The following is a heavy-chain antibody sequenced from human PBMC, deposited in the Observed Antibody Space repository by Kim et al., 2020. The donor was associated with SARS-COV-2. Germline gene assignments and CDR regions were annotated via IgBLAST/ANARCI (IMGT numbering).Heavy chain of an antibody. CDR1: GFTFSDYY. D-gene: IGHD6-19*01. J-gene: IGHJ3*02. V-gene: IGHV3-11*05. CDR2: ISSSSSYT. Sequence: GGSLRLSCAASGFTFSDYYMSWIRQAPGKGLEWVSYISSSSSYTNYADSVKGRFTISRDNAKNSLYLQMNSLRAEDTAVYYCARVGGGGAVAVLDAFDIWGQGTMVTVSS. CDR3: ARVGGGGAVAVLDAFDI.